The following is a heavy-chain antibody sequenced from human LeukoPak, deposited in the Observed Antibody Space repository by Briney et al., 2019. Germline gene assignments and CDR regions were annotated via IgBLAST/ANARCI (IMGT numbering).Heavy chain of an antibody. V-gene: IGHV3-21*01. J-gene: IGHJ4*02. CDR3: ARDLAYGDDGL. CDR2: ISSSSSYL. CDR1: GFTLSNYS. Sequence: GGSLRLSCAASGFTLSNYSMNWVRQAPGKGLEWVAFISSSSSYLFYADSLKGRFTISRDNAKNSLYLQMNSLRADDTAVYYCARDLAYGDDGLWGQGTLVTVSS. D-gene: IGHD4-17*01.